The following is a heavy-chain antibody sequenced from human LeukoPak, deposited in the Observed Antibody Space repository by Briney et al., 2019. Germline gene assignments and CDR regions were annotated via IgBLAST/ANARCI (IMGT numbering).Heavy chain of an antibody. J-gene: IGHJ6*02. CDR1: GFTFSSYW. D-gene: IGHD3-10*01. V-gene: IGHV3-74*01. Sequence: GGSLRLSCAASGFTFSSYWMHWVRQAPGKGLVWVSRINSDGSSTSYADSVKGRFTISRDNAKNTLYLQMNSLRAEDTAVYYCASMVRVPPGDVWGQGTTVTVSS. CDR3: ASMVRVPPGDV. CDR2: INSDGSST.